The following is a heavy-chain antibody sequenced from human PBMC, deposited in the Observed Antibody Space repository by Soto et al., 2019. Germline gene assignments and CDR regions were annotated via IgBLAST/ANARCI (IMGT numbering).Heavy chain of an antibody. J-gene: IGHJ1*01. Sequence: SETLSLTCVVSGGAISGGGHYWHWIRQHAGRGLEYIGYIYHTGSTYYNPSLQSRVTISLDTSGNNFSLNLRSVTAADTAVYFCSRDLSDDIFTGTRHLGFWGQGALVTVS. CDR2: IYHTGST. CDR1: GGAISGGGHY. V-gene: IGHV4-31*11. CDR3: SRDLSDDIFTGTRHLGF. D-gene: IGHD3-9*01.